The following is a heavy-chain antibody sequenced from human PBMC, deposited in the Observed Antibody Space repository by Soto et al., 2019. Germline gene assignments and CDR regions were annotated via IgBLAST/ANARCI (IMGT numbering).Heavy chain of an antibody. V-gene: IGHV3-15*07. Sequence: GGSLRLSCVVSGFSFSDAWMNWVRQAPGKGLEWVGRIKSKSDGETKDYAAPVRGRFSISRDDSNNTLYLQMNSLGTEDTAVYYCTRSFGTFDYWGQGILVTVSS. CDR1: GFSFSDAW. CDR2: IKSKSDGETK. CDR3: TRSFGTFDY. D-gene: IGHD1-1*01. J-gene: IGHJ4*02.